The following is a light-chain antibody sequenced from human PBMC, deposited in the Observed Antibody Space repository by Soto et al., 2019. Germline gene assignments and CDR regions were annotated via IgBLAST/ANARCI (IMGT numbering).Light chain of an antibody. V-gene: IGLV1-40*01. CDR3: QSFDTSLGRSV. Sequence: QSVLTQPPSVSGAPGQRVTIPCTGTSSNNGAGFDVHCYQHLPGTAPKLLIYGNNHRPSGVPDRFSGSKSGTSASLAITGLQAEDEADYSCQSFDTSLGRSVFGGGTKLTVL. J-gene: IGLJ2*01. CDR1: SSNNGAGFD. CDR2: GNN.